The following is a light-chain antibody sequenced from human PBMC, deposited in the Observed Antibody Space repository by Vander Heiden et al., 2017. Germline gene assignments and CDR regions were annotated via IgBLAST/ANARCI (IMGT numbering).Light chain of an antibody. CDR1: QSISSY. CDR3: QQGNCTPR. V-gene: IGKV1-39*01. J-gene: IGKJ3*01. Sequence: DIQMTQSPSSLSASVGDRVTITCRASQSISSYLNWYQQKPGKVPMRLIYAASSLQSGVPSRFSSSGSRTDVTLTISSLQPEYVATYCCQQGNCTPRFGPGTKVDIK. CDR2: AAS.